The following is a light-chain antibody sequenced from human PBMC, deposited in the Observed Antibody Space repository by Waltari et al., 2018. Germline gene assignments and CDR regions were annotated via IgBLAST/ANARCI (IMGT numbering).Light chain of an antibody. Sequence: EIVLTQSPGTLSLSLGERATLSCRASQSVSRALAWYQKKPGQAPRLLIYGASTRATGIPDRFSSSGAGTDFRLTISILEPDDFAVYYYQHYLRLPVTFGQGTTVEI. V-gene: IGKV3-20*01. CDR2: GAS. CDR3: QHYLRLPVT. CDR1: QSVSRA. J-gene: IGKJ1*01.